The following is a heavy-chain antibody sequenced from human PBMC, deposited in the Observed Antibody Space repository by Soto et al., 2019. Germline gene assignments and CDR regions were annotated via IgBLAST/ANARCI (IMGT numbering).Heavy chain of an antibody. J-gene: IGHJ3*02. CDR2: ISSSSSYI. V-gene: IGHV3-21*01. CDR3: ARGADVDAFDI. Sequence: GGSLRLSCAASGFTVSSNYMNWVRQAPGKGLEWVSSISSSSSYIYYADSVKGRFTISRDNAKNSLYLQMNSLRAEDTAVYYCARGADVDAFDIWGQGTMVTVSS. CDR1: GFTVSSNY.